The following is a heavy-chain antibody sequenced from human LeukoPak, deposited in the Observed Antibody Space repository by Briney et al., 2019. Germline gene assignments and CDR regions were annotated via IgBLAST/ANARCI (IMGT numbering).Heavy chain of an antibody. CDR1: GGTFSRYA. J-gene: IGHJ4*02. Sequence: SVKVSCKASGGTFSRYAISWVRQAPGQGLEWMGGIIPMFRTVNYAQKFQGRVTITADESTSTAYMELTSLRSEDTAVYYCARDPTLYDSRAYYYLWWGQGTLVTVSS. D-gene: IGHD3-22*01. CDR2: IIPMFRTV. CDR3: ARDPTLYDSRAYYYLW. V-gene: IGHV1-69*13.